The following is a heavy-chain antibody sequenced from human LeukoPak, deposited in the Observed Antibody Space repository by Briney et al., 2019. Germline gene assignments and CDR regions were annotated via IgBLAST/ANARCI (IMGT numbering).Heavy chain of an antibody. J-gene: IGHJ6*03. Sequence: SETLSLTCTVSGGSISGSSYYWGWIRQPPGKGLEWIGSIYYSGSTYYNPSLKSRVTISVDTSKNQFSLKLSSVTAADTAVYYCARVASNRPAVPSYDFWSGYYLVFVYYYYYMDVWGKGTTVTVSS. CDR3: ARVASNRPAVPSYDFWSGYYLVFVYYYYYMDV. D-gene: IGHD3-3*01. CDR2: IYYSGST. CDR1: GGSISGSSYY. V-gene: IGHV4-39*07.